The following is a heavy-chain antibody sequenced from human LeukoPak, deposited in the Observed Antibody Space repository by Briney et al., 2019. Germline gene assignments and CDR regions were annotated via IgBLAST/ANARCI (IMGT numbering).Heavy chain of an antibody. Sequence: SETLSLTCTVSGGSISSSSYYWGWIRQPPGKGLEWIGSIYYSGSTYYNPSLKSRVTISVDTSKNQFPLKLSSVTAADTAVYYCARRGIAARLRLFDYWGQGTLVTVSS. CDR2: IYYSGST. D-gene: IGHD6-6*01. CDR3: ARRGIAARLRLFDY. J-gene: IGHJ4*02. CDR1: GGSISSSSYY. V-gene: IGHV4-39*01.